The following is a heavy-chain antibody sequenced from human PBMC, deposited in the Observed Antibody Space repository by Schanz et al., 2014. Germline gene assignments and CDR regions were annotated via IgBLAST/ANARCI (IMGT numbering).Heavy chain of an antibody. CDR3: AKCIGWYGRCAFDI. CDR2: IYSGGST. J-gene: IGHJ3*02. D-gene: IGHD6-19*01. V-gene: IGHV3-66*01. Sequence: VQLVESGGGLVKPGGSLRLSCAASRFTFSSYAMSWVRQAPGKGLEWVAVIYSGGSTFYTDSVKGRFTISRDNSKNTLYLQMNSLIAEDTAVYYCAKCIGWYGRCAFDIWGQGTMVTVSS. CDR1: RFTFSSYA.